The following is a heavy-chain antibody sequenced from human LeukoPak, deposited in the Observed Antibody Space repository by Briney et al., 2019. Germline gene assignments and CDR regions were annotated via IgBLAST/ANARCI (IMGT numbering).Heavy chain of an antibody. D-gene: IGHD2-2*01. Sequence: GASVKVSCKTSGYTFSTYDINWLRQAPGQGLEWMGWMNPNSANTGFAQKFQGRAAITRDTSTATAYLELSSLTSEDTAVYYCARAIRYQLLSDYWGQGTLVTVSS. CDR2: MNPNSANT. J-gene: IGHJ4*02. CDR3: ARAIRYQLLSDY. V-gene: IGHV1-8*03. CDR1: GYTFSTYD.